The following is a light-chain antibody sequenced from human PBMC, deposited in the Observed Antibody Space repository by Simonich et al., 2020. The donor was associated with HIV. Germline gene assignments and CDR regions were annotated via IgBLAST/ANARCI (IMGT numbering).Light chain of an antibody. CDR3: QQANSFPV. J-gene: IGKJ3*01. Sequence: DIQMTQSPSSVSASVGDRVTITCRASQGIISWLAWYQQKPGEAPKLLIYAASSLQSGVPSRFSGSGSGTDFTLTISSLQPEDFATYYCQQANSFPVFGPGTKVDIK. V-gene: IGKV1-12*01. CDR1: QGIISW. CDR2: AAS.